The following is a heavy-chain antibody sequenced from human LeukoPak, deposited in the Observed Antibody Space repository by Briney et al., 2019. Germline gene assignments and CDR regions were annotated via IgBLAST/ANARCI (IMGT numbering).Heavy chain of an antibody. CDR2: INHSGST. CDR3: ARGLTIGYYYMDV. CDR1: GGSFSGYY. Sequence: SETLSLTCAVYGGSFSGYYWSWIRQPPGKGLEWIGEINHSGSTNYNPSLKSRVTISVDTSKNQFSLKLSSVTAADMAVYYCARGLTIGYYYMDVWGKGTTVTVSS. V-gene: IGHV4-34*01. D-gene: IGHD4-11*01. J-gene: IGHJ6*03.